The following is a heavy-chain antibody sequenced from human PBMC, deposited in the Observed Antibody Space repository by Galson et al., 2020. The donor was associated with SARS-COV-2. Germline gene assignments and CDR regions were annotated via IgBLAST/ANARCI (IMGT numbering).Heavy chain of an antibody. Sequence: SETLSLTCAVYGGSLSGYYWSWIRHPPGKGLEWIGEINHSGSTNYNPSLKSRVTISVDTSNNQFSLKLSSVTAADTAVYYCARFLRGVVVVAATLWADPTEIWGQGNLVTVSS. CDR3: ARFLRGVVVVAATLWADPTEI. CDR1: GGSLSGYY. D-gene: IGHD2-15*01. J-gene: IGHJ4*02. V-gene: IGHV4-34*01. CDR2: INHSGST.